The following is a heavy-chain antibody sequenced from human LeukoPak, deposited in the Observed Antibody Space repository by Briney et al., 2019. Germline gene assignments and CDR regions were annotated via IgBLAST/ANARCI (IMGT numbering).Heavy chain of an antibody. CDR3: ASPPTHYNDSMGQLRLPFYYYRDA. Sequence: SVKVSCKASGGTFSSYAISWVRQAPGQGLEWMGGIIPIFGTANYAQKFQGRVTITADESTSTAYMELSSLRSEDTAVYYCASPPTHYNDSMGQLRLPFYYYRDAWAKGPRSPSP. J-gene: IGHJ6*03. CDR1: GGTFSSYA. D-gene: IGHD3-22*01. CDR2: IIPIFGTA. V-gene: IGHV1-69*01.